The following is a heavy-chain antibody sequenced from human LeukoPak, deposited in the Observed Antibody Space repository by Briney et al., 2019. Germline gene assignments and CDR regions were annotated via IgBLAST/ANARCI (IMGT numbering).Heavy chain of an antibody. D-gene: IGHD5-24*01. J-gene: IGHJ3*02. V-gene: IGHV3-43*02. CDR1: GFPFDYYS. CDR3: AKDMGYSQGRGAFDI. CDR2: ISGDGGST. Sequence: GSLKLSFAASGFPFDYYSLHWVRQTPGKGLEWVSLISGDGGSTYYADSVKGRFTISRDNSKNSLYLQMNSLRTEDTALYYCAKDMGYSQGRGAFDIWGQGTMVTVSS.